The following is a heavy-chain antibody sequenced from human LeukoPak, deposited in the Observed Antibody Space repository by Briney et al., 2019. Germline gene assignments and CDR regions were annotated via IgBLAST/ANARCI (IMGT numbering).Heavy chain of an antibody. Sequence: ASVKVSCKASVYTFTSYGISWVRQAPGQGLEWMGCISAYNGNTNYAQKLQGRVTMTTDTSTSTAYMELRSLRSDDTAVYYCARVRGKHPGGYEFDYWGQGTLVTVSS. D-gene: IGHD5-12*01. CDR3: ARVRGKHPGGYEFDY. J-gene: IGHJ4*02. CDR1: VYTFTSYG. CDR2: ISAYNGNT. V-gene: IGHV1-18*01.